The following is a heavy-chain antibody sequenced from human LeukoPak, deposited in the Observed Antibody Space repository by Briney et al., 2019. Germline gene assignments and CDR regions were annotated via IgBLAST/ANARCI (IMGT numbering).Heavy chain of an antibody. CDR1: GYTLTELS. Sequence: ASVTVSCKVSGYTLTELSMHWVRQAPGKGPEWMGGFDPEDGETIYAQKFQGRVTMTEDTSTDTAYMELSSLRSEDTAVYYCATVNRRGSSSWYGGMDVWGKGTTVTVSS. CDR3: ATVNRRGSSSWYGGMDV. J-gene: IGHJ6*04. CDR2: FDPEDGET. V-gene: IGHV1-24*01. D-gene: IGHD6-13*01.